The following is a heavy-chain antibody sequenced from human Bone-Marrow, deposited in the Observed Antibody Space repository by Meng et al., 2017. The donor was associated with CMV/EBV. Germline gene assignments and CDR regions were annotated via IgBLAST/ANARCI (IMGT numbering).Heavy chain of an antibody. J-gene: IGHJ4*02. CDR3: TRGPAQKNDYSFPFDY. CDR2: TRNAANSYTT. Sequence: GESLKISCAASGFTFTDHCMDWVRQAPGKGLEWVGRTRNAANSYTTEYAASVKGRFTISRQDSQNSIYLQMNSLRLEDTAVYYCTRGPAQKNDYSFPFDYWGQGTRVTGSS. D-gene: IGHD4-11*01. V-gene: IGHV3-72*01. CDR1: GFTFTDHC.